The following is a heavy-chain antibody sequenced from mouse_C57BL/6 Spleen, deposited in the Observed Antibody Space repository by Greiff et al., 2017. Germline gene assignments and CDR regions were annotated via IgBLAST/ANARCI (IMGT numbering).Heavy chain of an antibody. J-gene: IGHJ3*01. CDR2: IDPSDSDT. CDR3: AIFDDFLFAY. V-gene: IGHV1-74*01. D-gene: IGHD2-4*01. CDR1: GYTFTSYW. Sequence: QVQLKQPGAELVKPGASVKVSCKASGYTFTSYWMPWVKQRPGQGLEWIGRIDPSDSDTNYNQKFKGKATLTVDKSSSTAYMQLSSLTSEDSAVYYCAIFDDFLFAYWGQGTLVTVSA.